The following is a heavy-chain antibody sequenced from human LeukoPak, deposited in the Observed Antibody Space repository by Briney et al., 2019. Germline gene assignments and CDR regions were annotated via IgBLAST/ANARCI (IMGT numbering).Heavy chain of an antibody. CDR2: IYTSGRT. V-gene: IGHV4-4*07. Sequence: SETLSLTCTVSGGSISYYYWNWIRQPAGKGLEWIGRIYTSGRTYYNPSLKSRVSMSVDTSKNQFSLKLSSVTAADTAVYYCARHKKVDDILTGNWFDPWGQGTLVTVSS. CDR1: GGSISYYY. J-gene: IGHJ5*02. CDR3: ARHKKVDDILTGNWFDP. D-gene: IGHD3-9*01.